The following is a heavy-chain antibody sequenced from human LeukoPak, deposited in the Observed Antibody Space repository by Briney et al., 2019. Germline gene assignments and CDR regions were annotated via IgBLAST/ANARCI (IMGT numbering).Heavy chain of an antibody. CDR3: ARETIVVAPVRAFDI. CDR2: ISGSSSYI. CDR1: GFTFSSYS. J-gene: IGHJ3*02. V-gene: IGHV3-21*01. D-gene: IGHD3-22*01. Sequence: GGSLRLSCAASGFTFSSYSMNWVRQAPGKGLEWVSSISGSSSYIYYADSVKGRFTISRDNAKNSLYLQMNSLRAEDTAVYYCARETIVVAPVRAFDIWGQGTMVTVSS.